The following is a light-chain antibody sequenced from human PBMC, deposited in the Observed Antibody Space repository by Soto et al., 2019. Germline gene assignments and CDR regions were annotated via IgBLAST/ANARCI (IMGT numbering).Light chain of an antibody. CDR3: QQYYSEPLT. Sequence: IVMTQSQDALAVSLGGRATIICKSSRSLLFKSQNFLAWFQQRPGQPPKLLIYWASTRESGVPDRFSGSGSGTDFTLTISSLQAEDVAVYYCQQYYSEPLTFGGGTKVEIK. CDR2: WAS. V-gene: IGKV4-1*01. J-gene: IGKJ4*01. CDR1: RSLLFKSQNF.